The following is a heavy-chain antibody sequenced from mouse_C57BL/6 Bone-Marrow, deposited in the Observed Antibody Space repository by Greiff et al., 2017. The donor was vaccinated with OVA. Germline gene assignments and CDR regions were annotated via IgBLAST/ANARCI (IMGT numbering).Heavy chain of an antibody. CDR1: GFNIKNTY. D-gene: IGHD2-4*01. CDR2: IDPANGNT. Sequence: VQLQQSVAELVRPGASVKLSCTASGFNIKNTYMHWVKQRPEQGLEWIGRIDPANGNTKYAPKFQGKAAITADTSSNTAYLQLSSLTSEDTAIYYCALFYYDYDEAVDYWGQGTTLTVSS. CDR3: ALFYYDYDEAVDY. V-gene: IGHV14-3*01. J-gene: IGHJ2*01.